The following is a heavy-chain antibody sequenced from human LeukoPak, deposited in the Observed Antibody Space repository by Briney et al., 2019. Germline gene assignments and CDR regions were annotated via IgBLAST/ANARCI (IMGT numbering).Heavy chain of an antibody. V-gene: IGHV3-66*01. CDR3: ARDRSVATGYYYGMDV. Sequence: GGSLRLSCAASGFTVSNSYMSWVRQAPGKGLEWVSVIYSGGGTYYADSVKGRFTISRDNSRNTLYLQMNSLRAEDTAVYYCARDRSVATGYYYGMDVWDQGTTVTVSS. CDR1: GFTVSNSY. D-gene: IGHD5-12*01. J-gene: IGHJ6*02. CDR2: IYSGGGT.